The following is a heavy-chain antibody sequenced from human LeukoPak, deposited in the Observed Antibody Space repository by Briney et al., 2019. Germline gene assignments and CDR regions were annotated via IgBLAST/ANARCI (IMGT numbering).Heavy chain of an antibody. D-gene: IGHD6-13*01. CDR3: ARGYSSSWYVFDY. CDR1: GFSISSGYY. V-gene: IGHV4-38-2*02. Sequence: SETLSLTCTVSGFSISSGYYWGWIRQPPGKGLEWIGSMYHSGYSYYNPSLKSRVTISVDTSKNQFSVTLSSVTAADTAVYYCARGYSSSWYVFDYWGQGTLVTVSS. CDR2: MYHSGYS. J-gene: IGHJ4*02.